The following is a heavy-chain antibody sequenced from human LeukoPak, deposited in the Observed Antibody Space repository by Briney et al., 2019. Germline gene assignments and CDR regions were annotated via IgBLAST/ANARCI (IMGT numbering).Heavy chain of an antibody. CDR3: VRDWEGFNFDI. V-gene: IGHV4-59*02. CDR1: GGSVRSYH. CDR2: IHNSGGT. D-gene: IGHD1-26*01. Sequence: SETLPLTCTVSGGSVRSYHWSWIRQSPGEGLEWIAYIHNSGGTRYNPSLQSRVTISVDTSKNQFSLKLRSVTAADTAVYYCVRDWEGFNFDIWGQGTMVTVSS. J-gene: IGHJ3*02.